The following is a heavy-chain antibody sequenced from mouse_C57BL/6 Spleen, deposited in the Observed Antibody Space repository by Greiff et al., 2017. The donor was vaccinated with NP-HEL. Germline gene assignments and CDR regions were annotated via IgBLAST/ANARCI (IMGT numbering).Heavy chain of an antibody. V-gene: IGHV1-82*01. Sequence: VQLQQSGPELVKPGASVKISCKASGYAFSSSWMNWVKQRPGKGLEWIGRIYPGDGDTNYNGKFKGKATLTADKSSSTAYMQLSSLTSEDSAVYFCARSRDGFWFAYWGQGTLVTVSA. D-gene: IGHD1-1*01. CDR1: GYAFSSSW. J-gene: IGHJ3*01. CDR3: ARSRDGFWFAY. CDR2: IYPGDGDT.